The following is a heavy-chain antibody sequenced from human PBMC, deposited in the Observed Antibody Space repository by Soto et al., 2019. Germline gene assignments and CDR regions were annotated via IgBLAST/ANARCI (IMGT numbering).Heavy chain of an antibody. V-gene: IGHV4-59*01. CDR1: GGSISSYY. J-gene: IGHJ5*02. D-gene: IGHD3-22*01. CDR2: IYYSGST. CDR3: ARVLEYYYDSSALRWFDP. Sequence: TSETLSLTCTVSGGSISSYYWSWIRQPPGKGLEWIGYIYYSGSTNYNPSLKSRVTISVDTSKNQFSLKLSSVTAADTAVYYCARVLEYYYDSSALRWFDPWGQGTLVTVSS.